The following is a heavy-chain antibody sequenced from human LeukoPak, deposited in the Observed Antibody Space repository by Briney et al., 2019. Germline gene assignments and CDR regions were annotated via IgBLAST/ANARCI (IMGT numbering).Heavy chain of an antibody. CDR1: GFTFSSYS. Sequence: GGSLRLSCAASGFTFSSYSMNWVRQAPGKGLEWVSAISGSGGSTYYADSVKGRFTISRDNSKNTLYLQMNSLRAEDTAVYYCAKDTIRDYYDSSGPQDYWGQGTPVTVSS. D-gene: IGHD3-22*01. CDR2: ISGSGGST. V-gene: IGHV3-23*01. CDR3: AKDTIRDYYDSSGPQDY. J-gene: IGHJ4*02.